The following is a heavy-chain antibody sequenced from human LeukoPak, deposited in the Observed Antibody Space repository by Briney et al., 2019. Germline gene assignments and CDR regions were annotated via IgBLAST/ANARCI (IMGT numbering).Heavy chain of an antibody. V-gene: IGHV4-30-4*01. J-gene: IGHJ6*02. CDR2: IYYSGST. CDR3: ARDLYYGSGGPFYYYYGMDV. Sequence: SETLSLTCTVSGGSTSSGDYYWSWIRQPPGKGLEWIGYIYYSGSTYYNPSLKSRVTISVDTSKNQFSLKLSSVTAADTAVYYCARDLYYGSGGPFYYYYGMDVWGQGTTVTVSS. CDR1: GGSTSSGDYY. D-gene: IGHD3-10*01.